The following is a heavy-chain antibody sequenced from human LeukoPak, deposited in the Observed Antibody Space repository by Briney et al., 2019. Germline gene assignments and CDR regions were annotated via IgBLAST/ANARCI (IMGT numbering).Heavy chain of an antibody. J-gene: IGHJ6*02. V-gene: IGHV1-2*02. D-gene: IGHD6-13*01. CDR2: INPNSGGT. CDR3: ARAGRAAAGKGAYYYYYGMDV. Sequence: ASVKVSCKASGYTFTGYYMHWVRQAPGQGLEWMGWINPNSGGTNYAQKFQGRVTMTRDTSIGTAYMELSRLRSDDTAVYYCARAGRAAAGKGAYYYYYGMDVWGQGTTVTVSS. CDR1: GYTFTGYY.